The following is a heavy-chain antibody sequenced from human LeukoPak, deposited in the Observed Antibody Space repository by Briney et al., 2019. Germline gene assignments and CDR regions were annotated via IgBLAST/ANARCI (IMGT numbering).Heavy chain of an antibody. CDR2: ISYDGSNK. Sequence: PGGSLRLSCAASGFTFSSYAMHWVRRAPGKGLEWVAVISYDGSNKYYADSVKGRFTISRDNSKNTLYLQMNSLRAEDTAVYYCARDLPYGGNSLDYWGQGTLVTVSS. CDR3: ARDLPYGGNSLDY. D-gene: IGHD4-23*01. J-gene: IGHJ4*02. CDR1: GFTFSSYA. V-gene: IGHV3-30-3*01.